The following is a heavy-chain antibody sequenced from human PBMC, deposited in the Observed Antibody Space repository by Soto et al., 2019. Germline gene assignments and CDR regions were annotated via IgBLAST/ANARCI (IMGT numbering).Heavy chain of an antibody. CDR3: ARGGGYDSFDY. V-gene: IGHV4-30-2*06. J-gene: IGHJ4*02. Sequence: QLQLQESGSGLVKTSETLSLTCTVSGASISYGGFSWSWIRQSPGRGLEWIGYISHLETTYFHPSFKSRVAMSIDRTRNQFSLKLSSVTSSDMAFYFCARGGGYDSFDYWGQGVLVTVSS. CDR1: GASISYGGFS. D-gene: IGHD3-22*01. CDR2: ISHLETT.